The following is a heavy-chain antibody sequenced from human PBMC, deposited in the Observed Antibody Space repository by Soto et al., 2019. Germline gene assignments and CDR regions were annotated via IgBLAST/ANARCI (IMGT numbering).Heavy chain of an antibody. D-gene: IGHD5-12*01. V-gene: IGHV4-34*01. J-gene: IGHJ4*02. CDR1: GGSLTGYY. CDR3: ARGQEGIVATH. Sequence: QVQLQQWGAGLLKPSETLSLTCTVNGGSLTGYYWSWIRQPPGKGLEWIGEVKDGGSTNYSPSLRGRVPISADTSKNHFSLRLTSVTAADTAVYFCARGQEGIVATHWDQGALVTVSS. CDR2: VKDGGST.